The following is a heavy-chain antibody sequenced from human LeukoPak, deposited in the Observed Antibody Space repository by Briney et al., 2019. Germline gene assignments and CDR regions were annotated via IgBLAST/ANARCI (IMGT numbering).Heavy chain of an antibody. CDR1: GFTFSSYW. Sequence: GGSLRLSCAVSGFTFSSYWMTWVRQAPGKGLEWVAKIKEDGSEKYYVNSVKGRFTVSRDNVKNSLFLQMNSLRAEDTAAYYCARLHSAIYYGDAFDIWGQGTMVTVSS. D-gene: IGHD1-26*01. V-gene: IGHV3-7*03. CDR3: ARLHSAIYYGDAFDI. CDR2: IKEDGSEK. J-gene: IGHJ3*02.